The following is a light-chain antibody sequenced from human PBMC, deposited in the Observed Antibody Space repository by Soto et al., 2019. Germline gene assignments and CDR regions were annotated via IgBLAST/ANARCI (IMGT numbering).Light chain of an antibody. CDR2: RNN. J-gene: IGLJ1*01. V-gene: IGLV1-47*01. Sequence: QSVLTQPPSASGTPGQRVTISCSGSSSNIGTNSVNWYQQLPGTAPKLLIYRNNRRPSGVPDRFSGSKSGTSASLATSGLRSEDVADYYCATWDDSLSGRIFGTGTKVTVL. CDR3: ATWDDSLSGRI. CDR1: SSNIGTNS.